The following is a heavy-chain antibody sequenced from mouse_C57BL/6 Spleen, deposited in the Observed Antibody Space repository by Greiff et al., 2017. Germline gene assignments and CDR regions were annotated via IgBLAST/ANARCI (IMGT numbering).Heavy chain of an antibody. CDR2: ICSGGSYT. V-gene: IGHV5-6*01. CDR3: ARPYEYYFEY. Sequence: EVQRVEPGGDLVKPGGSLKLSCAASGFTFSSYGMSWVRQTPDKRLEWVATICSGGSYTHYPHSVKGRFTISRDNAKNTLDLKMRSQKSEDTDMCDRARPYEYYFEYWGQGTTRTVSS. J-gene: IGHJ2*01. CDR1: GFTFSSYG. D-gene: IGHD2-3*01.